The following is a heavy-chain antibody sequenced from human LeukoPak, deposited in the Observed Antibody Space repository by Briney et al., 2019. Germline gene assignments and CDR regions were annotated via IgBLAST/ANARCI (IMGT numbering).Heavy chain of an antibody. V-gene: IGHV3-23*01. CDR1: GFTFSSYA. Sequence: GGSLRLTCAASGFTFSSYAMSWVRQTTGKGLEWVSSISSSGGLTFYADSVKGRFTISRDNSKNTLYLQMNSLRAEDTAVYYCAKADCSGGSCYYSDYWGQGTLVTVSS. CDR2: ISSSGGLT. D-gene: IGHD2-15*01. J-gene: IGHJ4*02. CDR3: AKADCSGGSCYYSDY.